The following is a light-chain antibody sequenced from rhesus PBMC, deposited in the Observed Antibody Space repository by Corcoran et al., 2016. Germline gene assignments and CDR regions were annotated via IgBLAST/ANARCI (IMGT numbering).Light chain of an antibody. CDR1: QGITND. CDR2: EAS. Sequence: DIQMTQSPSSLSASVGDRVTITCRASQGITNDLAWYQQKPGETPKLLIYEASSLQSGIPSRFSGSGSGTDFTLTISRLQSEDVATYSCQHYYSTPWTFGQGTKGEIK. J-gene: IGKJ1*01. CDR3: QHYYSTPWT. V-gene: IGKV1-25*01.